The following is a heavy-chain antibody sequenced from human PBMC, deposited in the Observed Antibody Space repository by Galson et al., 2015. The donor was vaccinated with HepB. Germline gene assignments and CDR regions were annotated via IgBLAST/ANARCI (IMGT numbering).Heavy chain of an antibody. J-gene: IGHJ3*02. CDR1: GYTFTSYA. Sequence: SVKVSCKASGYTFTSYAMHWVRQAPGQRLEWMGWINAGNGNTKYSQKFQGRVTITRDTSASTAYMELSSLRSDDTAVYYCAREDGSYWGGDAFDIWGQGTMVTVSS. CDR3: AREDGSYWGGDAFDI. D-gene: IGHD1-26*01. V-gene: IGHV1-3*01. CDR2: INAGNGNT.